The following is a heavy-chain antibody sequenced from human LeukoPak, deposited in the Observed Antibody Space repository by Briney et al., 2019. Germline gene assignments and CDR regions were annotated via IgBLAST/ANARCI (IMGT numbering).Heavy chain of an antibody. V-gene: IGHV3-21*01. CDR3: ARVGAKGGWYFDP. D-gene: IGHD3-10*01. CDR1: GFTFSGYG. CDR2: ISSGGSYM. Sequence: GGSLRLSCAASGFTFSGYGMNWVRQAPGKGLEWVSSISSGGSYMYYADSLKGRFTISRDNAKNSLYLQMNSLRAEDTAVYYCARVGAKGGWYFDPWGRGTLVTVSS. J-gene: IGHJ2*01.